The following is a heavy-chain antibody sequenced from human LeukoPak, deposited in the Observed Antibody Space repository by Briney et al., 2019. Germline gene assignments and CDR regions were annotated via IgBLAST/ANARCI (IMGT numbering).Heavy chain of an antibody. CDR3: AREDVVLVDAVRYQYYGMDV. CDR1: GYNFISYY. Sequence: ASVKVSCKASGYNFISYYMHWVRQAPGQGLEWMGIINPSGGSTSYAQKFQDRVTMTRDTSTSTVYMELSSLKSEDAAVYYCAREDVVLVDAVRYQYYGMDVWGQGTTVTVSS. CDR2: INPSGGST. V-gene: IGHV1-46*01. J-gene: IGHJ6*02. D-gene: IGHD2-8*01.